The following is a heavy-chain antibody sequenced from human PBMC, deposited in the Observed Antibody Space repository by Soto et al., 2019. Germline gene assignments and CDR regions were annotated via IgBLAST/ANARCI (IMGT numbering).Heavy chain of an antibody. J-gene: IGHJ6*02. CDR1: GYTVTGYY. CDR2: INPNSGGT. V-gene: IGHV1-2*04. CDR3: ARERQLVDAGYGMDV. D-gene: IGHD6-6*01. Sequence: SSVKVSGKASGYTVTGYYMHWLRQAPGQGLEWMGWINPNSGGTNYAQKFQGWVTMTRDTSISTAYMELSRLRSDDTAVYYCARERQLVDAGYGMDVWGQGTTVTVSS.